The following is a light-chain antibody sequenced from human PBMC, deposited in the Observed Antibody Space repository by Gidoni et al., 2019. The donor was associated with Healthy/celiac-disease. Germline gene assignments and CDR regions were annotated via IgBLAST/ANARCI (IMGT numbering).Light chain of an antibody. CDR2: LGS. CDR1: QSLLHSNGYNY. V-gene: IGKV2-28*01. Sequence: DIVMTQSPLSLPVTPGEPASISCRSSQSLLHSNGYNYLDWYLQKPGQSPQLLIYLGSNRASGVPDRVSGSGSGTDFTLKISRVEAEDFGVYYCMQALQTPYTFGQGTKLEIK. CDR3: MQALQTPYT. J-gene: IGKJ2*01.